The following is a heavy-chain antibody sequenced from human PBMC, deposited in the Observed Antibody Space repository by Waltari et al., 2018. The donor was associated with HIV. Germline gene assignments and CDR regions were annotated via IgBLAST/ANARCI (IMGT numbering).Heavy chain of an antibody. CDR1: GYTLTELS. D-gene: IGHD2-2*01. V-gene: IGHV1-24*01. J-gene: IGHJ3*02. CDR2: VDPEDGET. CDR3: ATDVVVPAAMGGDAFDI. Sequence: QVQLVQSGAEVKKPGSSVKVSCKVSGYTLTELSMHWVRQAPGTGLEWMGGVDPEDGETIYAQEFRGRVTMTEDTSTDTAYMGLSRLRSEDTAVYDCATDVVVPAAMGGDAFDIWGQGTMVTVSS.